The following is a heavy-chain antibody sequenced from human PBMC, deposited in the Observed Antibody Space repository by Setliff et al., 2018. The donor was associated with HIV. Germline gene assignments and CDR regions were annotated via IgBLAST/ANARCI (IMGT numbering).Heavy chain of an antibody. V-gene: IGHV1-69*13. D-gene: IGHD6-25*01. Sequence: VKVSCKASGGTFSSYAISWVRQAPGQGLEWMGGIIPIFGTANYAQKFQGRVTITTDESTSTAYMELSSLRSEDTAVYYCARGAATILLSYYGMDVWGQGTTVTVSS. J-gene: IGHJ6*02. CDR1: GGTFSSYA. CDR2: IIPIFGTA. CDR3: ARGAATILLSYYGMDV.